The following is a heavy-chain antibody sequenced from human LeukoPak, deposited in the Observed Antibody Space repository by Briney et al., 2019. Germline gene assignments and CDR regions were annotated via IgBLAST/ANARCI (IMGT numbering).Heavy chain of an antibody. J-gene: IGHJ6*02. CDR1: GCIFTNYA. V-gene: IGHV1-3*01. CDR2: INAGNDDT. CDR3: ARERWHCRDNCDSVYYYGLDV. Sequence: GASVKVSCKASGCIFTNYAFHWVRQAPGQRLEWLGWINAGNDDTRYSQKFQGRVTITRDTSASTAYMELSSLASDDTSVYYRARERWHCRDNCDSVYYYGLDVWGQGTTVTVSS. D-gene: IGHD2-21*01.